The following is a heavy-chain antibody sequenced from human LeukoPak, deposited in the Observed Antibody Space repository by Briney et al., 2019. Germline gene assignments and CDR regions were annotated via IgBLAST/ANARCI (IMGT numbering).Heavy chain of an antibody. Sequence: GGSLRLSCAASGFTFSSYAMSWVRQAPGKGLEWVSVIYSGGSTYYSDSVKGRFTISRDNSKNTLYLQMNSLRAEDTAVYYCARVGGSSHSMSSYYFDYWGQGTLVTVSS. J-gene: IGHJ4*02. CDR3: ARVGGSSHSMSSYYFDY. CDR1: GFTFSSYA. V-gene: IGHV3-53*01. D-gene: IGHD1-26*01. CDR2: IYSGGST.